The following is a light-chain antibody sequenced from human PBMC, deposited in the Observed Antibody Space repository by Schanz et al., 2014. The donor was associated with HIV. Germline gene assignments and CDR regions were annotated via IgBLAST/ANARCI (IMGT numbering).Light chain of an antibody. CDR2: EVS. J-gene: IGLJ3*02. Sequence: QFALTQPRSVSGSPGQSVTISCTGTSSDVGGYNYVSWYQQHPGKAPKLMIYEVSERPSGVPDRFSGSKSGNTASLTVSGLQADDEADYYCSSYAATSNVLFGGGTKLTVL. V-gene: IGLV2-8*01. CDR1: SSDVGGYNY. CDR3: SSYAATSNVL.